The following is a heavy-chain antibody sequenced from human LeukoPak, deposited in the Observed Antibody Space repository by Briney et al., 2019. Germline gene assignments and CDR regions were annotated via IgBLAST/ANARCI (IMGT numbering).Heavy chain of an antibody. J-gene: IGHJ3*02. CDR1: GSSFTSYW. D-gene: IGHD2-2*01. CDR3: ASCSFGRDPFPYQPPHLRLTGDAFDI. Sequence: GGSLKISSKGSGSSFTSYWIGWVRRMPVKGLEWWGIIYPGDSDTRYCPSFQGQVTISADKSIGNAYLQWSRLKASATAMYYGASCSFGRDPFPYQPPHLRLTGDAFDIWGQRTMVTVSS. CDR2: IYPGDSDT. V-gene: IGHV5-51*01.